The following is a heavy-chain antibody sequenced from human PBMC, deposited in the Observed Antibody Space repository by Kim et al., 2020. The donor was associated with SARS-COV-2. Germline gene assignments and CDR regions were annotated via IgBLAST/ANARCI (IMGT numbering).Heavy chain of an antibody. CDR3: AAASGSYQGGFDY. D-gene: IGHD1-26*01. V-gene: IGHV1-3*01. Sequence: YSQKFQGRVTITRDTSASTAYMELSSLRSEDTAVYYCAAASGSYQGGFDYWGQGTLVTVSS. J-gene: IGHJ4*02.